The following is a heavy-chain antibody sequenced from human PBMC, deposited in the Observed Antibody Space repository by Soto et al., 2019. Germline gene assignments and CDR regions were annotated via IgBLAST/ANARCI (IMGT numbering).Heavy chain of an antibody. Sequence: VQLVQSGAEVKEPGASVKVSCKASGYTFTGYYMHWARQAPGQGLEWMGWIKSFNGDTNYAQKFQGRVTLTRDTSISTAYMELSRLKSDDTAVYYCARVVSPYYDVLTGNWFDPWGQGTLVTVSS. V-gene: IGHV1-2*02. CDR2: IKSFNGDT. D-gene: IGHD3-9*01. CDR3: ARVVSPYYDVLTGNWFDP. J-gene: IGHJ5*02. CDR1: GYTFTGYY.